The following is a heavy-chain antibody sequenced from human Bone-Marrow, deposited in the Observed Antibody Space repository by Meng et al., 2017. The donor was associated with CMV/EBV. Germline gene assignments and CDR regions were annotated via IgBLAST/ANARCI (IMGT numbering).Heavy chain of an antibody. Sequence: ETLSLTCTVSGGSISSSSYYWGWIRQPPGKGLEWVSGINWNGSSTYYADSVKGRFTISRDNSKNTLYLQMNSLRAEDTAVYYCAKVIVGATSGFDYWGQGTLVTVSS. CDR3: AKVIVGATSGFDY. D-gene: IGHD1-26*01. J-gene: IGHJ4*02. CDR1: GGSISSSSYY. CDR2: INWNGSST. V-gene: IGHV3-23*03.